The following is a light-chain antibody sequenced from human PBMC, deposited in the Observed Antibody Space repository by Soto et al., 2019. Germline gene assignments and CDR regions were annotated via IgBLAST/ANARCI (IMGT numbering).Light chain of an antibody. CDR3: MQAVEVPYI. CDR1: QSLLHSDGNLY. J-gene: IGKJ2*01. Sequence: DIVMTQSPLSLPVTPGESASISCRSSQSLLHSDGNLYLDWYLQKPGQSPQLLIYLVSNRASGVPDKFSGSRSGTDFTLKSSRVEAEDVGVYYCMQAVEVPYIFGQGTKLYIK. V-gene: IGKV2-28*01. CDR2: LVS.